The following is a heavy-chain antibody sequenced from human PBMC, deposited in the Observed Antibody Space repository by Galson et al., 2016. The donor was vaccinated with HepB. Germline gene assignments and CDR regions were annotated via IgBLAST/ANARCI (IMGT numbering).Heavy chain of an antibody. Sequence: ETLSLTCTVSGGSVTINNYYWDWVRQAPGKGLEWIGTISYSGNTDYNPSLKSRVPISVDTSKNQFSLKLTSVTAADTALYYCARREKIVVVVFATQLYTSWFDPWGQGTLVTVSS. D-gene: IGHD2-15*01. J-gene: IGHJ5*02. CDR3: ARREKIVVVVFATQLYTSWFDP. CDR1: GGSVTINNYY. V-gene: IGHV4-39*01. CDR2: ISYSGNT.